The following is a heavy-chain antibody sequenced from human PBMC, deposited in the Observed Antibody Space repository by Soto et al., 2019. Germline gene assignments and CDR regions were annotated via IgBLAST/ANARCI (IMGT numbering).Heavy chain of an antibody. V-gene: IGHV4-34*01. J-gene: IGHJ6*02. CDR2: INHSGST. CDR1: GGSFSGYY. CDR3: ARWNYDYVWGSYRPYYYGMDV. Sequence: SETLSLTCAVYGGSFSGYYWSWIRQPPGKGLEWIGEINHSGSTNYNPSLKSRVTISVDTSKNQFSLKLSSVTAADTAVYYCARWNYDYVWGSYRPYYYGMDVWGQGTTVT. D-gene: IGHD3-16*02.